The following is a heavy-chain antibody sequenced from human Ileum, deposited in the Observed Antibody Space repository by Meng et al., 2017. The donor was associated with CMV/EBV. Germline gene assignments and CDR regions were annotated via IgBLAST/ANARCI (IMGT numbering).Heavy chain of an antibody. CDR3: ARPHYEDSSGHYFSRRGPASYSHHGMDV. Sequence: RQDPGKGLEWVSSISWSSAYIYYADSVKGRFTISRDNSKKSLYLQMDYLTVEDTAVYYCARPHYEDSSGHYFSRRGPASYSHHGMDVWGQGTTVTVSS. J-gene: IGHJ6*02. D-gene: IGHD3-22*01. V-gene: IGHV3-21*01. CDR2: ISWSSAYI.